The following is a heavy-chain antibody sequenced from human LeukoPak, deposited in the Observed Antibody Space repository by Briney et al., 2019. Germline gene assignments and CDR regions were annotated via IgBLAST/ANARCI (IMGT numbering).Heavy chain of an antibody. Sequence: MTSETLSLTCAVYGGSFSGYYWSWIRQPPGKGLEWIGEINHSGSTNYNPSLKSRVTISVDTSKNQFSLKLSSVTAADTAVYYCAAYYYDSSGPYFDYWGQGTLVTVSS. J-gene: IGHJ4*02. D-gene: IGHD3-22*01. CDR3: AAYYYDSSGPYFDY. V-gene: IGHV4-34*01. CDR1: GGSFSGYY. CDR2: INHSGST.